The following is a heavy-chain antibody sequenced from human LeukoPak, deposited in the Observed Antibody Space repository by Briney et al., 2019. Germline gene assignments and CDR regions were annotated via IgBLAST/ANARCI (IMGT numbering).Heavy chain of an antibody. V-gene: IGHV1-2*02. Sequence: ASVKVSCKASVYTFSDYYIHWVQQAPGQGLERMGWINPYSGGTNYAQKFQGRVTMTRDTSIATTYMDLSSLMSDDTAVYYCARGHDNTGYNYFDYWGQGTLVTVSS. D-gene: IGHD3-9*01. CDR2: INPYSGGT. CDR3: ARGHDNTGYNYFDY. CDR1: VYTFSDYY. J-gene: IGHJ4*02.